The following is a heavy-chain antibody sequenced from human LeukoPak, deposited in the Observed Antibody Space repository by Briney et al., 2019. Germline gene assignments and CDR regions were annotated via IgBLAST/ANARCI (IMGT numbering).Heavy chain of an antibody. Sequence: PSETLSLTCTVSGGSISSSSYYWGWIRQPPGKGLEWIGEINHSGSTNYNPSLKSRVTISVDTSKNQFSLKLSSVTAADTAVYYCASRVVVAAPYYWGQGTLVTVSS. CDR3: ASRVVVAAPYY. CDR1: GGSISSSSYY. CDR2: INHSGST. V-gene: IGHV4-39*07. D-gene: IGHD2-15*01. J-gene: IGHJ4*02.